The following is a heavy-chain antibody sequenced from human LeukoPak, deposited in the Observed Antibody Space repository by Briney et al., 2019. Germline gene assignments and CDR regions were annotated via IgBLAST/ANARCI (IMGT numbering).Heavy chain of an antibody. V-gene: IGHV3-23*01. CDR1: GFTFSSYA. CDR3: ATPSEGTIAVVPAAMSFDY. D-gene: IGHD2-2*01. CDR2: ISGSGGST. Sequence: GGSLRLSCAASGFTFSSYAMSWVRQAPGKGLEWVSAISGSGGSTYYADSVKGRFTISRDNSKNTLYLQMNSLSAEDTAVYYCATPSEGTIAVVPAAMSFDYWGQGTLVTVSS. J-gene: IGHJ4*02.